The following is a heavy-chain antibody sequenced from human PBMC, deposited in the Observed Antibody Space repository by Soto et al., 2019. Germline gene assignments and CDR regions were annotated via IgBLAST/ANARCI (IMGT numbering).Heavy chain of an antibody. Sequence: PSETLSLTCAVYGGSFSGYYWSWIRQPPGKGLEWIGEINHSGSTNYNPSLKSRVTISVDTSKNQFSLKLSSVTAADTAVYYCARARDYDFWSGYYPDYYYYYMDVWGKGTTVTVSS. V-gene: IGHV4-34*01. CDR3: ARARDYDFWSGYYPDYYYYYMDV. CDR2: INHSGST. J-gene: IGHJ6*03. D-gene: IGHD3-3*01. CDR1: GGSFSGYY.